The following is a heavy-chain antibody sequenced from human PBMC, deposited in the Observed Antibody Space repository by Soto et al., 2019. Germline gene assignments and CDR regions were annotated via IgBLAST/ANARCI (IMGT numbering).Heavy chain of an antibody. J-gene: IGHJ6*03. CDR3: AGGWGYYMDV. D-gene: IGHD3-16*01. Sequence: PGGSLRLSCAASGFTFDDYAMHWVRQAPGKGLEWVSGISWNSGSIGYADSVKGRFTISRDNAKNSLYLQMNSLRSEDTAVYYCAGGWGYYMDVWGKGTTVTVSS. CDR1: GFTFDDYA. CDR2: ISWNSGSI. V-gene: IGHV3-9*01.